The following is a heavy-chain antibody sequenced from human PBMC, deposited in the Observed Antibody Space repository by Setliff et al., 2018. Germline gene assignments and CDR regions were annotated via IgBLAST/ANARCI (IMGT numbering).Heavy chain of an antibody. CDR1: GGSIRSYY. CDR2: IYYSGST. CDR3: VRSAVYCARDCYPRYFDS. D-gene: IGHD2-21*01. Sequence: SETLSLTCTVSGGSIRSYYWNWIRQPPGKGLEWIGCIYYSGSTNYNPSLKSRVTISLDMSNNEFSLRMASVPSADTAIYYCVRSAVYCARDCYPRYFDSWGQGTLVNVSS. V-gene: IGHV4-59*03. J-gene: IGHJ4*02.